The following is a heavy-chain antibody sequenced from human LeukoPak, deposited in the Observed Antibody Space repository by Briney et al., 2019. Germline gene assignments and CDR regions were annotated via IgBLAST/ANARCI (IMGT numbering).Heavy chain of an antibody. CDR1: GGTFSSYA. J-gene: IGHJ4*02. V-gene: IGHV1-69*04. D-gene: IGHD5-12*01. CDR3: ARGRYSGYDSARLFGY. Sequence: SVKVSCKASGGTFSSYAISWVRQAPGQGLEWMGRIIPILGIANYAQKFQGRVTITADKSTSTAYMELSSLRSEDTAVYYCARGRYSGYDSARLFGYWGQGTLVTVSS. CDR2: IIPILGIA.